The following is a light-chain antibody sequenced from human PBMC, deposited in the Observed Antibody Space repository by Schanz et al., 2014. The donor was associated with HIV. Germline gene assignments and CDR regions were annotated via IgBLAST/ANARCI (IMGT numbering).Light chain of an antibody. J-gene: IGLJ2*01. Sequence: QSALTQPASVSGSPGQSITISCTGTSSDVGAYNYVSWYQQHPGKAPKLMIYDVSKRPSGVPDRFSGSKSGNTASLTISGLQAEDEADYYCSSYTSSSTLEFGGGTKLTVL. CDR2: DVS. CDR3: SSYTSSSTLE. V-gene: IGLV2-14*01. CDR1: SSDVGAYNY.